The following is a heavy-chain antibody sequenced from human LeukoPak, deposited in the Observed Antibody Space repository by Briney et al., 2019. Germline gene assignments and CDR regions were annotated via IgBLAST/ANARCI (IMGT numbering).Heavy chain of an antibody. V-gene: IGHV3-53*01. J-gene: IGHJ4*02. CDR2: IYSGGST. D-gene: IGHD3-10*02. CDR3: ARDVPFKD. Sequence: PGGSLRLSCAASGFTVSSNYMSWVRQAPGKGLVWVSIIYSGGSTYHSDSVKGRSTTSRDNSRNTLYLQMNSLRAEDTAVYYCARDVPFKDWGQGTLVTVSS. CDR1: GFTVSSNY.